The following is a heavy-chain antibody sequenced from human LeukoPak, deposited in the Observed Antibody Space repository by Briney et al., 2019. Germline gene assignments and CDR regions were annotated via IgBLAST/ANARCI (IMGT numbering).Heavy chain of an antibody. J-gene: IGHJ4*02. CDR3: ARGSAYCGGDCSVFDY. CDR2: ISAYNGNT. D-gene: IGHD2-21*02. CDR1: GGTFSNYA. Sequence: ASVKVSCKASGGTFSNYAISWVRQAPGQGLEWMGWISAYNGNTNYAQKLQGRVTMTTDTSTSTAYMELRSLRSDDTAVYYCARGSAYCGGDCSVFDYWGQGTLVTVSS. V-gene: IGHV1-18*01.